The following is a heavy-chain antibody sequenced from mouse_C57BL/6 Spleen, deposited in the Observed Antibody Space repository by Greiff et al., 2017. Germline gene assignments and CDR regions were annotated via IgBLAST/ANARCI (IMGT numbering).Heavy chain of an antibody. CDR1: GYTFTSYD. J-gene: IGHJ3*01. Sequence: QVQLQQSGPELVQPGASVKLSCKASGYTFTSYDINWVKQRPGQGLEWIGWIYPRAGSTKYNEKFKGKATLTVDTSSSTAYMELHSLTSEDSAVYVCAREYYYGSSYWFAYWGQGTLVTVSA. D-gene: IGHD1-1*01. V-gene: IGHV1-85*01. CDR2: IYPRAGST. CDR3: AREYYYGSSYWFAY.